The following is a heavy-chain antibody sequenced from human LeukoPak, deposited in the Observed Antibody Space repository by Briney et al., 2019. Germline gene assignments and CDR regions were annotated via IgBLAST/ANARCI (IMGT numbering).Heavy chain of an antibody. J-gene: IGHJ4*02. CDR2: ISYDGGTK. Sequence: GTSLRLSCAASGFTFSGYGMHWVRQAPGKGLEWVAVISYDGGTKYYPDSVRDRFTISRDNSKNTLYLQMDSLRAEDTAVYYCAKSGLQIRSGGSCYFDYWGQGTLVTVSS. CDR3: AKSGLQIRSGGSCYFDY. CDR1: GFTFSGYG. D-gene: IGHD2-15*01. V-gene: IGHV3-30*18.